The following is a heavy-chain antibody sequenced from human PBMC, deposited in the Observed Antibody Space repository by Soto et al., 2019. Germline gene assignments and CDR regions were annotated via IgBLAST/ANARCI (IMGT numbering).Heavy chain of an antibody. CDR1: AGSISSSSYY. D-gene: IGHD6-13*01. CDR2: IYYSGST. V-gene: IGHV4-39*07. J-gene: IGHJ6*04. CDR3: ARDDAAGKMDV. Sequence: PSETLSLTCTVSAGSISSSSYYWGWLRQPPGKGLEWIGCIYYSGSTYYNRPLKSRLTTSVSTSKNQFSLQLHSVTAADTAVYYCARDDAAGKMDVWGKGTTVTVSS.